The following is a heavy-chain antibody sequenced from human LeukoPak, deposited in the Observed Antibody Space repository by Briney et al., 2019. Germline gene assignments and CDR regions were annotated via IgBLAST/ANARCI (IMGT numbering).Heavy chain of an antibody. CDR1: GFTFINYD. CDR2: IGFAGDT. Sequence: PGGSLRLSCAASGFTFINYDMQWVRQAPGKGLEWVSGIGFAGDTYYAASVKGRFSIPRENAKNSLYLQMNSLRAGDTAVYYCVRDGSGGTTPRYFDLWGRGTLVTVSS. CDR3: VRDGSGGTTPRYFDL. V-gene: IGHV3-13*04. D-gene: IGHD6-25*01. J-gene: IGHJ2*01.